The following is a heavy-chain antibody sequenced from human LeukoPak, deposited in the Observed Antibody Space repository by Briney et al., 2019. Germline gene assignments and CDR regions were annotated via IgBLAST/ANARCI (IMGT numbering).Heavy chain of an antibody. CDR1: GGSISSSNW. V-gene: IGHV4-4*02. CDR2: IFYSGST. CDR3: AKSNGYGLVDI. D-gene: IGHD3-10*01. Sequence: TSSETLSLTCAVSGGSISSSNWWSWVRQPPGKGLEWIGNIFYSGSTYYSPSLKSRVTISLDTSRNQFSLKLNSVTAADTAVYYCAKSNGYGLVDIWGQGTLVTVSS. J-gene: IGHJ3*02.